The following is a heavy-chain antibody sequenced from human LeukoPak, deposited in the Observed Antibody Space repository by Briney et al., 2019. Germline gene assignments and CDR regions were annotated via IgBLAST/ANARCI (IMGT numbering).Heavy chain of an antibody. D-gene: IGHD3-22*01. Sequence: GGSLRLSCAASGFTFSSYAMSWVRQAPGKGLVWVSRINSDGSSTSYADSVKGRFTISRDNAKNTLYLQMNSLRAEDTAVYYCARSYYYDSSGLDYWGQGTLVTVSS. V-gene: IGHV3-74*01. J-gene: IGHJ4*02. CDR1: GFTFSSYA. CDR3: ARSYYYDSSGLDY. CDR2: INSDGSST.